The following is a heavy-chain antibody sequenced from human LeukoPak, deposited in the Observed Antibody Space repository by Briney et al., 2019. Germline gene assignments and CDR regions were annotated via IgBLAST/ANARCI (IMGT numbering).Heavy chain of an antibody. V-gene: IGHV3-74*01. CDR2: IRGDGYDT. CDR3: ARIRGYSYGIYEVERIDY. D-gene: IGHD5-18*01. CDR1: GLRFSDFW. J-gene: IGHJ4*02. Sequence: QPGGSLRLSCTASGLRFSDFWMHWVRQAPGKGLVWVSRIRGDGYDTNYADSVKGRFTISRDNAQNTLYLQMNSLRAEDTAVYYCARIRGYSYGIYEVERIDYWGQGTLVTVSS.